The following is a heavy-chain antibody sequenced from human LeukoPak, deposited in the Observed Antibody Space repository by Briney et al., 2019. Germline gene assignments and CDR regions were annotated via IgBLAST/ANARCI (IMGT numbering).Heavy chain of an antibody. Sequence: GASVKVSCKASGYTFTSYDINWVRQATGQGLEWMGWMNPNSGNTGYAQKFQGRGTMTRNTSISTAYMELSSLRSEDTAVYYCVEVGFGDAFDIWGQGTMVTVSS. CDR3: VEVGFGDAFDI. J-gene: IGHJ3*02. CDR2: MNPNSGNT. CDR1: GYTFTSYD. V-gene: IGHV1-8*01. D-gene: IGHD3-16*01.